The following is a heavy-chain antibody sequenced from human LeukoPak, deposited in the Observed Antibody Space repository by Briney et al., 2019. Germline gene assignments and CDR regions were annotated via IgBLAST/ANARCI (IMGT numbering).Heavy chain of an antibody. CDR2: IYTSGST. CDR3: AREVGGYRYGYRPTELSWYFDL. V-gene: IGHV4-61*02. Sequence: SETLSLTCTVSGGSISSGSYYWSWIRQPAGKGLEWIGRIYTSGSTNYNPSLKSRVTISVDTSKNQFSLKLSSVTAADTAVYYCAREVGGYRYGYRPTELSWYFDLWGRGTLVTVSP. D-gene: IGHD5-18*01. J-gene: IGHJ2*01. CDR1: GGSISSGSYY.